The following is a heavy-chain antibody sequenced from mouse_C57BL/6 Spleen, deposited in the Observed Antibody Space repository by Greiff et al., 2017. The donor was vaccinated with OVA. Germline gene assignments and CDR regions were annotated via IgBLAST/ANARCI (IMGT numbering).Heavy chain of an antibody. V-gene: IGHV1-82*01. CDR2: IYPGDGDT. CDR1: GYAFSSSW. CDR3: ATLYYGSSFDY. J-gene: IGHJ2*01. D-gene: IGHD1-1*01. Sequence: VQLQQSGPELVKPGASVKISCKASGYAFSSSWMNWVKQRPGKGLEWIGRIYPGDGDTNYNGKFKGKATLTADKSSSTAYMQLSSLTSEDSAVYFCATLYYGSSFDYWGQGTTLTVSS.